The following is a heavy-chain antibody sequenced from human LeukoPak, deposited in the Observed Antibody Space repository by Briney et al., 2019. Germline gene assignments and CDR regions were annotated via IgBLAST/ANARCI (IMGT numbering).Heavy chain of an antibody. Sequence: GASVKVSCKASGYTFTNYYIHWVRQAPGQGLEWMGIINPSGGSTSNAQKFQGRVTMTRDTSTSTVYMDLSSLRAEDTAVYYCARGSGGTYYSYFDYWGQGTLVTVSS. CDR2: INPSGGST. CDR3: ARGSGGTYYSYFDY. J-gene: IGHJ4*02. CDR1: GYTFTNYY. D-gene: IGHD1-26*01. V-gene: IGHV1-46*01.